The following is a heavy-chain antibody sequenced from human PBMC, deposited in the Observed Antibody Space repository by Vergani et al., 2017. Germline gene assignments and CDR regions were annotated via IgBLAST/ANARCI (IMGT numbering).Heavy chain of an antibody. CDR1: GFTFSSYS. Sequence: EVQLVESGGGLVQPGGSLRLSCAASGFTFSSYSMNWVRQAPGKGLEWVSYISSSSSTIYYADSVKGRFTISRDNAKNSLYLQMNSLRAEDTAVYYCARELWFGDSHFDYWGQGTLVTVSS. CDR2: ISSSSSTI. D-gene: IGHD3-10*01. CDR3: ARELWFGDSHFDY. V-gene: IGHV3-48*04. J-gene: IGHJ4*02.